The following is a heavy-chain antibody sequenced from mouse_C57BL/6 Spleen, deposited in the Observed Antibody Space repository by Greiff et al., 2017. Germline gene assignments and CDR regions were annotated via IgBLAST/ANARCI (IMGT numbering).Heavy chain of an antibody. CDR3: ARSRHYDEGGDYAMDY. D-gene: IGHD2-4*01. CDR1: GYTFTSYW. Sequence: QVQLQQPGAELVKPGASVKLSCKASGYTFTSYWLHWVKQRPGQGLEWIGMIHPNSGSTNYNEKFKSKATLTVDKSSSTAYMQLSSLTSEDSAVYYCARSRHYDEGGDYAMDYWGQGTSVTVSS. V-gene: IGHV1-64*01. CDR2: IHPNSGST. J-gene: IGHJ4*01.